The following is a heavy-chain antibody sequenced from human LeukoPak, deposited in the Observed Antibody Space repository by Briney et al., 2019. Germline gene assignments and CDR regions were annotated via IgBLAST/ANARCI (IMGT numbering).Heavy chain of an antibody. Sequence: PGGSLRLSCAASGFTFSSYSMNWVRQAPGKGLEWVSYISSSSSTIYYADSVKGRFTISRDNAKNSLYLQMNSLRAEDTAVYYCARVGYSYGPALFDYWGQGTLVTVSS. V-gene: IGHV3-48*01. CDR3: ARVGYSYGPALFDY. D-gene: IGHD5-18*01. J-gene: IGHJ4*02. CDR1: GFTFSSYS. CDR2: ISSSSSTI.